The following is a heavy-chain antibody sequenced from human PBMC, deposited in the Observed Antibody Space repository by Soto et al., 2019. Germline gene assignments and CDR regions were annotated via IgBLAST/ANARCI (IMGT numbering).Heavy chain of an antibody. CDR2: LSGSGGTT. D-gene: IGHD6-6*01. V-gene: IGHV3-23*01. Sequence: GSLRLSCAASGFTFSNYAMNWVRQAPGKGLEWVSGLSGSGGTTHYADSVKGRFTISRDTSKNTLYLQMNSLRAEDTAVYYCAKPHSTITARGAFDIWGQGTMVTVSS. CDR1: GFTFSNYA. J-gene: IGHJ3*02. CDR3: AKPHSTITARGAFDI.